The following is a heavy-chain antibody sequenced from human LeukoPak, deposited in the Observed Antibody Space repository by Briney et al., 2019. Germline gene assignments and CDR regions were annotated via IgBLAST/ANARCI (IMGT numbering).Heavy chain of an antibody. CDR2: INAGNGNT. CDR1: GYTFTSYA. V-gene: IGHV1-3*01. Sequence: ASVKVSCKASGYTFTSYAMHWVRQAPGQRLEWMGWINAGNGNTKYSQKFQGRVTITRDTSASTAYMELSSLRSEDTAEYYCARGLVPGWGRWFDPWGQGTLVTVSS. CDR3: ARGLVPGWGRWFDP. J-gene: IGHJ5*02. D-gene: IGHD3-10*01.